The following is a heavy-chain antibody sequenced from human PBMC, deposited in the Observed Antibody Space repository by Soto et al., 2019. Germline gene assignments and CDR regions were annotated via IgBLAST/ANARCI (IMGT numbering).Heavy chain of an antibody. D-gene: IGHD3-3*01. J-gene: IGHJ5*02. CDR3: ARATYYDFWSGYFSKNNWFDP. CDR2: ISAYNGNT. CDR1: GGTFSSYT. Sequence: ASVKFSCKASGGTFSSYTISWVPQAPGQGLEWMGWISAYNGNTNYAQKLQGRVTMTTDTSTSTAYMELRSLRSVDTAVYYCARATYYDFWSGYFSKNNWFDPWG. V-gene: IGHV1-18*01.